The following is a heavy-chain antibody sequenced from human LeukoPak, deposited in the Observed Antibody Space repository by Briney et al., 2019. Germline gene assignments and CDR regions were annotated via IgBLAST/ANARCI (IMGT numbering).Heavy chain of an antibody. CDR1: GGTVSRYP. D-gene: IGHD2-2*01. J-gene: IGHJ5*02. V-gene: IGHV1-69*13. CDR3: ARDRPGRYCSTIICYSASPFDP. CDR2: IIAIFGTA. Sequence: GASVKVSCKASGGTVSRYPISWVRQAPGQGLEWMGGIIAIFGTANYAQKFQGRVTITADESTGTAYMELRSLRPEDTAVYYCARDRPGRYCSTIICYSASPFDPWGQGTLVTVSS.